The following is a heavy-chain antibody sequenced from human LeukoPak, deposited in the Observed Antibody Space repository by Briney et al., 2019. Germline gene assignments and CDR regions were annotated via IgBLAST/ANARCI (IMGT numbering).Heavy chain of an antibody. V-gene: IGHV4-34*01. CDR1: GVSFNDYY. Sequence: PSETLSLTCAVSGVSFNDYYWSWVRQTPGKGLEWIGEINHSGYTNDSPSLKSRVTISIDTSRKQFSLNLRSVTAADTGIYYCTRMTTGHDYWGQGTLVTVSS. D-gene: IGHD4-17*01. J-gene: IGHJ4*02. CDR2: INHSGYT. CDR3: TRMTTGHDY.